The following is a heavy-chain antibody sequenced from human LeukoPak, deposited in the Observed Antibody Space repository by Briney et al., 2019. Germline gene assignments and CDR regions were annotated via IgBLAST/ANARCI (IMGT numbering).Heavy chain of an antibody. Sequence: PRGSLRLSCAASGFTFSSYSMNWVRQAPGKGLEWVSSISSSSSYIYYADSVKGRFTISRDNAKNSLYLQMNSLRAEDTAVYYCARSGAVAGHFDYWGQGTLVTVSS. CDR3: ARSGAVAGHFDY. J-gene: IGHJ4*02. D-gene: IGHD6-19*01. CDR2: ISSSSSYI. CDR1: GFTFSSYS. V-gene: IGHV3-21*01.